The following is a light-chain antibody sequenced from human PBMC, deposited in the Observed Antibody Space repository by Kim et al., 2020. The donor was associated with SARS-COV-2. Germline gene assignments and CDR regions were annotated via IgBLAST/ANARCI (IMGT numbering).Light chain of an antibody. J-gene: IGLJ3*02. CDR2: DNN. CDR1: GSNIGNNY. V-gene: IGLV1-51*01. Sequence: QSVLTQPPSVSAAPGQKVTISCSGSGSNIGNNYVSWYQQLPGTAPKLLLYDNNKRPSGIPDRFSGSKSGTSATLGITGLQTGDEADYYCGTWDSSLSAGVFGGGTQLTVL. CDR3: GTWDSSLSAGV.